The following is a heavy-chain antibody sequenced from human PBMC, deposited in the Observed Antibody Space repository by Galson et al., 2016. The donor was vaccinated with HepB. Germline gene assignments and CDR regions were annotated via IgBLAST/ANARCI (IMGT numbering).Heavy chain of an antibody. CDR2: INNVGSDT. CDR3: AGLSGSYYFGMDV. Sequence: SLRLSCAASGITFSGYWMHWVRQAPGKGLVWVSRINNVGSDTNYADSVKGRFTISRDNAKNTLYLQMNSLRAEDTAVYYCAGLSGSYYFGMDVWGQGTTVTVSS. V-gene: IGHV3-74*01. CDR1: GITFSGYW. D-gene: IGHD1-26*01. J-gene: IGHJ6*02.